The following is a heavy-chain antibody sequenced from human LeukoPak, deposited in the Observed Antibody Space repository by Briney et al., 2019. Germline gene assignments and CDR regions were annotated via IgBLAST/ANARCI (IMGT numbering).Heavy chain of an antibody. CDR1: GYTFSAYY. CDR2: INPKSGDT. D-gene: IGHD3/OR15-3a*01. J-gene: IGHJ4*02. V-gene: IGHV1-2*02. Sequence: ASVKVSCKASGYTFSAYYMHWVRQAPGQGLEWMGWINPKSGDTNYAQKFQGRVIMTRDTSISTAYMELSRLRSDDTAIYYGATEGQEGDWDSLDYWGQGTLVTVSS. CDR3: ATEGQEGDWDSLDY.